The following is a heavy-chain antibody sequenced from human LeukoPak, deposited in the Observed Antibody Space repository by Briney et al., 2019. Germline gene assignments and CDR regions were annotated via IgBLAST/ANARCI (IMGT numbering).Heavy chain of an antibody. CDR3: TRESGSYHGNDY. Sequence: ASVKVSCKASGFTFTGYYMHWVRQAPGQGLEWMGRINPNNGATNYAQKLQGRVTITGDTSISTAYMELSSLRSDDTAVYYCTRESGSYHGNDYWGQGTLVTVSS. CDR2: INPNNGAT. V-gene: IGHV1-2*06. J-gene: IGHJ4*02. CDR1: GFTFTGYY. D-gene: IGHD1-26*01.